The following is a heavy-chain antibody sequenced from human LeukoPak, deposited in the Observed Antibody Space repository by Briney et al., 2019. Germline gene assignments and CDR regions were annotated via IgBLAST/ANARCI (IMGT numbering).Heavy chain of an antibody. V-gene: IGHV3-23*01. CDR2: ISGSGGST. CDR1: GFTFSSYA. CDR3: AKDRIVYAGSGWFDP. D-gene: IGHD2-8*01. Sequence: GGSLRLSCAASGFTFSSYAMSWVRQAPGKGLEWVSAISGSGGSTYYADSAKGRFTISRDNSKNTLYLQMNSLRAGDTAVYYCAKDRIVYAGSGWFDPWGQGTLVTVSS. J-gene: IGHJ5*02.